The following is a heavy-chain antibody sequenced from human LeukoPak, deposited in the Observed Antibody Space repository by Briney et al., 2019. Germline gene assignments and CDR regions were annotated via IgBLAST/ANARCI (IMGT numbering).Heavy chain of an antibody. CDR3: ARRKQCDI. Sequence: PSETLSLTCNVSGVSISSSSYYWGWIRQPPGKGLERIGSIYSSGSTYYNSSLKSRVTISIDTSKNQVSLKLSSVTAADTAVYYCARRKQCDIWGQGTMVTVSS. CDR1: GVSISSSSYY. CDR2: IYSSGST. J-gene: IGHJ3*02. D-gene: IGHD6-19*01. V-gene: IGHV4-39*01.